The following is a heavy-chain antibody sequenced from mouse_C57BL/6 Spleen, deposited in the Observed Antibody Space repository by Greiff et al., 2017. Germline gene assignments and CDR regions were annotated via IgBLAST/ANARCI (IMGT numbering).Heavy chain of an antibody. J-gene: IGHJ2*01. CDR2: IDPSDSYT. D-gene: IGHD3-3*01. Sequence: QVQLQQPGAELVRPGASVKLSCKASGYTFTSYWMQWVKQRPGQGLEWIGEIDPSDSYTNYNQKVKGKATLTVDTSSSTADMQLSSLTSEDAAVYYCARGGREGDYWGQGTTLTVSS. CDR1: GYTFTSYW. CDR3: ARGGREGDY. V-gene: IGHV1-50*01.